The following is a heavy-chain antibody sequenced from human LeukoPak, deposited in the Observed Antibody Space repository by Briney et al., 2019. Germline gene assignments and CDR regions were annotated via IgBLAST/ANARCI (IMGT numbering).Heavy chain of an antibody. Sequence: ASVKVSCKASGYTFTSYDINWVRQATGQGLEWMGWMNPNSGNTGYAQKLQGRVTITRNTSISTAYMELSSLRSEDTAVYYCARETAAAYFDYWSQGTLVTVSS. CDR3: ARETAAAYFDY. D-gene: IGHD6-13*01. V-gene: IGHV1-8*03. J-gene: IGHJ4*02. CDR2: MNPNSGNT. CDR1: GYTFTSYD.